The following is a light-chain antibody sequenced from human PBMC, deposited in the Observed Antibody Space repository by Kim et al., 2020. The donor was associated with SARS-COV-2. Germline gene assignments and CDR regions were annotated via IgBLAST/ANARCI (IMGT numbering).Light chain of an antibody. CDR1: NLVNKP. CDR3: LAWDSSTARV. Sequence: VPPRTTARISCSGVNLVNKPPSWYQQRPGQSPVLLIYQDKRRPSGIPDRFSGSNSGNTATLTISGTQSMDEADYYCLAWDSSTARVFGGGTQLTVL. CDR2: QDK. J-gene: IGLJ3*02. V-gene: IGLV3-1*01.